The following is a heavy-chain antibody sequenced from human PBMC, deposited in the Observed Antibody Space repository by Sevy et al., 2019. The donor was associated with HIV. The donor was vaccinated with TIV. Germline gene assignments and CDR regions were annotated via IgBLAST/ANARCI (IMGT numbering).Heavy chain of an antibody. CDR2: IYYSGST. V-gene: IGHV4-31*03. D-gene: IGHD6-6*01. J-gene: IGHJ4*02. CDR3: ARAQTEYSSSSFDY. CDR1: GGSISSGGYY. Sequence: SETLSLTCTVSGGSISSGGYYWSWIRQHPGKGLEWIGYIYYSGSTYYNPSLKSRVTISVDTSKNQFSLKLSSVTDADTAVYYCARAQTEYSSSSFDYWGQGTLVTVSS.